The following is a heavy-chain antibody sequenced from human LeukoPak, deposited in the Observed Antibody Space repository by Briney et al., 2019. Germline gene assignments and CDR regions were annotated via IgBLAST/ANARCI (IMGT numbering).Heavy chain of an antibody. D-gene: IGHD3-10*01. CDR2: IYYSGST. CDR3: VGRDYYGSGSRYDY. J-gene: IGHJ4*02. V-gene: IGHV4-39*07. Sequence: SETLSLTCTVSGGSISSSSYYWGWIRQPPGKGLEWIGSIYYSGSTNYNPSLKSRVTISVDTSKNQFSLKLSSVTAADTAVYYCVGRDYYGSGSRYDYWGQGTLVTVSS. CDR1: GGSISSSSYY.